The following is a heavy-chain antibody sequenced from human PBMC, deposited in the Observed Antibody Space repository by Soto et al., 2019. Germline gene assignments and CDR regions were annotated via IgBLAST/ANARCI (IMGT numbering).Heavy chain of an antibody. J-gene: IGHJ5*02. CDR2: IGTAGDT. Sequence: EVQLVESGGGLVQPGGSLRLSCAASGFTFSSYDMHWVRQATGKGLEWVSAIGTAGDTYYPGSVKGRFTISRENAKNSLYLQMNSLRAGDTAVYYCARGSGYSYLKWFDPWGQGTLVTVSS. CDR3: ARGSGYSYLKWFDP. CDR1: GFTFSSYD. D-gene: IGHD5-18*01. V-gene: IGHV3-13*04.